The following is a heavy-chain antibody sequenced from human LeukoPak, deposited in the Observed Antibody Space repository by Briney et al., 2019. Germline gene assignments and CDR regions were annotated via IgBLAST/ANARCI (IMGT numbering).Heavy chain of an antibody. CDR2: ISGSGGST. J-gene: IGHJ4*02. CDR3: AKTTHDSSGYYYFGY. D-gene: IGHD3-22*01. CDR1: GFTFSSYA. V-gene: IGHV3-23*01. Sequence: GGSLRLSCAASGFTFSSYAMSWVRQTPGKGLEWVSAISGSGGSTYYADSVKGRFTISRDNSKNTLYLQMNSLRAEDTAVYYCAKTTHDSSGYYYFGYWGQGTLVTVSS.